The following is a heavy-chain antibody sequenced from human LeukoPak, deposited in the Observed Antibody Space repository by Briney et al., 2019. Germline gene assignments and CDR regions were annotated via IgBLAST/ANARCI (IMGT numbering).Heavy chain of an antibody. J-gene: IGHJ4*02. CDR3: ARSMVVVRGPIDY. CDR2: INHSGST. D-gene: IGHD3-10*01. CDR1: GGSFSGYY. V-gene: IGHV4-34*01. Sequence: SETLSLTCAVYGGSFSGYYWSWIRQPPGKGLEWIGEINHSGSTNYNPSLKSRVTISVDTSKNQFSLKLSSVTAADTAVYYCARSMVVVRGPIDYWGQGTLVTVSS.